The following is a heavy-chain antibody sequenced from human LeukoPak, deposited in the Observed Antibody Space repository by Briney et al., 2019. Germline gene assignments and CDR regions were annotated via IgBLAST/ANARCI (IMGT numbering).Heavy chain of an antibody. J-gene: IGHJ4*02. D-gene: IGHD3-9*01. V-gene: IGHV3-23*01. Sequence: PGGSLRLSCAASGFTFSSYGMSWVRQAPGKGLQWVSVIIGSGSSTYYADSVKGRFTISRDNARNTLYLQMNSLRAEDTAVYYCAVDPTLKVDYDILTGYYLFGYWGQGTLVTVSS. CDR3: AVDPTLKVDYDILTGYYLFGY. CDR1: GFTFSSYG. CDR2: IIGSGSST.